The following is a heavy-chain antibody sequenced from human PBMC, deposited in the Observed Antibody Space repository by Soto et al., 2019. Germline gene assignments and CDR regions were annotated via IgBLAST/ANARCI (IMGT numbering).Heavy chain of an antibody. CDR3: ASGRLGGAAN. CDR2: IDHTGGT. Sequence: QVQLQQWGTKLSKPSETLSLTCAVYGGSFSGYYWSWIRQPPGKGLEWIGEIDHTGGTNYNASLKTRVPISADTSNNQFSLKLRSVTAADTAIYYCASGRLGGAANWGQGTLVTVSS. J-gene: IGHJ4*02. CDR1: GGSFSGYY. D-gene: IGHD3-16*01. V-gene: IGHV4-34*01.